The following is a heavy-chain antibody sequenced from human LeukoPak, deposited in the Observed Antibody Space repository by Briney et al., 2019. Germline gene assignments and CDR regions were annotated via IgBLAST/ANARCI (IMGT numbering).Heavy chain of an antibody. CDR2: ISDSGGST. CDR3: AKLSGNAFDV. J-gene: IGHJ3*01. Sequence: GGSLRLSCAASGFTFSSYAMGWVRQAPGKGLEWVSGISDSGGSTYYADSVKGRFTISRDNSKNTPYLQMNSLRAEDTAIYYCAKLSGNAFDVWGQGAMVTVSS. V-gene: IGHV3-23*01. CDR1: GFTFSSYA.